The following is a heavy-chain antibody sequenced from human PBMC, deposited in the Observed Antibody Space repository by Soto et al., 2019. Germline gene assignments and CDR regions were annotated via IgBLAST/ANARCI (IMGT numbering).Heavy chain of an antibody. CDR2: IIPILGIA. CDR3: ARDPDNITIFGVVTPLGGPWFDP. CDR1: GGTFSSYT. D-gene: IGHD3-3*01. Sequence: SVKVSCKASGGTFSSYTISWVRQAPGQGLEWMGRIIPILGIANYAQKFQGRVTITADKSTSTAYMELSSLRSEDTAVYYCARDPDNITIFGVVTPLGGPWFDPWGQGTLVTVSS. V-gene: IGHV1-69*04. J-gene: IGHJ5*02.